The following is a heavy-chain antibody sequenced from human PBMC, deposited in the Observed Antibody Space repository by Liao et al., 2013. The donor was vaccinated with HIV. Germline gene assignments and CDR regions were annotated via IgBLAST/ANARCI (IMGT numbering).Heavy chain of an antibody. CDR2: IYTSGST. V-gene: IGHV4-61*02. D-gene: IGHD1-26*01. CDR3: AREGATGRVDAFDI. CDR1: GGSISSGSYY. Sequence: QLQLKGSGPGLVKPSETLSLTCTVSGGSISSGSYYWSWIRQPAGKGLEWIGRIYTSGSTNYNPSLKSRVTISVDTSKNQFSLKLSSVTAADTAVYYCAREGATGRVDAFDIWGQGTMVTVSS. J-gene: IGHJ3*02.